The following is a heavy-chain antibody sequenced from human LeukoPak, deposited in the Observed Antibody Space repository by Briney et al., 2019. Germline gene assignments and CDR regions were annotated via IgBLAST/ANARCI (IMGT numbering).Heavy chain of an antibody. V-gene: IGHV4-34*01. CDR3: ARGNCSGGSCYYDY. CDR1: GGSFSGYY. Sequence: SETLSLTCAVYGGSFSGYYWSWIRQPLGKGLEWIGEINHSGSTSYNTSLKSRVTISVDTAKNQFSLKLSSVTAADTAVYYCARGNCSGGSCYYDYWGQGTLVTVSS. D-gene: IGHD2-15*01. J-gene: IGHJ4*02. CDR2: INHSGST.